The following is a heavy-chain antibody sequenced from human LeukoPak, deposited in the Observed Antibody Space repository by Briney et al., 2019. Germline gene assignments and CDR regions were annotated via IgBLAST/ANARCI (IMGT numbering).Heavy chain of an antibody. J-gene: IGHJ5*02. CDR2: IYYSGST. V-gene: IGHV4-30-4*07. D-gene: IGHD3-22*01. CDR1: GGSISSGGYS. Sequence: SETLSLTCAVSGGSISSGGYSWSWIRQPPGKGLEWIGYIYYSGSTYYNPSLKSRVTISVDTSKNQFSLKLSSVTAADTAVYYCAKGRYTMILNWFDPWGQGTLVTVSS. CDR3: AKGRYTMILNWFDP.